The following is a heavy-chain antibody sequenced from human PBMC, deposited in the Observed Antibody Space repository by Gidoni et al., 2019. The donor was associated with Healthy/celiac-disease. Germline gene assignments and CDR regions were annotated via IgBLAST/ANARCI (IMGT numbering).Heavy chain of an antibody. Sequence: QVQLVESGGGVVQPGRSLRLSCAASGFTFSSYVMHWFRQAPGKGLEWVAVIWYDGSNKYYADSVKGRFTISRDNSKNTLYLQMNSLRAEDTAVYYCARDLYYDFWSGYFTHYYGMDVWGQGTTVTVSS. CDR3: ARDLYYDFWSGYFTHYYGMDV. V-gene: IGHV3-33*01. D-gene: IGHD3-3*01. CDR1: GFTFSSYV. J-gene: IGHJ6*02. CDR2: IWYDGSNK.